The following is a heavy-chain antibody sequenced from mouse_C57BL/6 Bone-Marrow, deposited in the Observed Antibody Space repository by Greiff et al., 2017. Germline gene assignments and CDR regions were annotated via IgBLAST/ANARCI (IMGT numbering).Heavy chain of an antibody. Sequence: VQLQQPGAELVKPGASVKLSCKASGYTFTSYWMHWVKQRPGQGLGWIGMIHPNSGSTNYNEKFKSKATLTVDKTSSTAYMQLSSLTSEDSAVYYCARSDDDPWYFDVWGTGTTVTVSS. CDR2: IHPNSGST. CDR3: ARSDDDPWYFDV. CDR1: GYTFTSYW. V-gene: IGHV1-64*01. J-gene: IGHJ1*03.